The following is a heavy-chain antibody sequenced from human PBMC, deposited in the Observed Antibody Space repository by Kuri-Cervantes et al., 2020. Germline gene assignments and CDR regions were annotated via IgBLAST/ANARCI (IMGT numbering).Heavy chain of an antibody. CDR3: AHRYDNGDYRGSLDY. Sequence: SGPTLVKPTQTLTLTCTFSGFPLRTSGVGVGWIRQPPGKALEWLALIYCDEDKRYSPAPKSRLTITKDTTKNQVVLTMTNMDPEDTATYYCAHRYDNGDYRGSLDYWGQGTLVTVSS. D-gene: IGHD4-17*01. V-gene: IGHV2-5*02. CDR2: IYCDEDK. CDR1: GFPLRTSGVG. J-gene: IGHJ4*02.